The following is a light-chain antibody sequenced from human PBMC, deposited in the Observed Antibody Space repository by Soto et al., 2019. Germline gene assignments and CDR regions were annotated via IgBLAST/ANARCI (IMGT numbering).Light chain of an antibody. J-gene: IGKJ4*01. CDR3: LQALRPPLT. Sequence: DIVMTQSPLSLPVTPGEPASISCRSSQSLLNSNGYNCLDRYLQRPGQSPQLLIHLGSIRASGLPDRFSASGSGNDFTLKISRVEAEDVGVYYCLQALRPPLTFGGGTKVEIK. CDR2: LGS. V-gene: IGKV2-28*01. CDR1: QSLLNSNGYNC.